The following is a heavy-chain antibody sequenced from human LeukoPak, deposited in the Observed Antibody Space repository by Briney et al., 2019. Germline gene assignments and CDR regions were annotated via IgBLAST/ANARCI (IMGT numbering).Heavy chain of an antibody. CDR1: GGSINSSSYY. CDR2: FYYSGST. Sequence: SETLSLTCSVSGGSINSSSYYWGWIRQPPGKGLEWIVTFYYSGSTYYNPSLKSRVTISVDTSKNQFSLNLSSVAAADTAVYYCARHFQPSSVGAIAVWGQGTLVTISS. CDR3: ARHFQPSSVGAIAV. J-gene: IGHJ4*02. D-gene: IGHD1-26*01. V-gene: IGHV4-39*01.